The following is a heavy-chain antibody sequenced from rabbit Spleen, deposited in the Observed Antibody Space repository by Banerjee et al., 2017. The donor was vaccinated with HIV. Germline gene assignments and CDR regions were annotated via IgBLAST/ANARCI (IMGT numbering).Heavy chain of an antibody. CDR3: ARDTGTSFSTYGMDL. D-gene: IGHD8-1*01. J-gene: IGHJ6*01. V-gene: IGHV1S40*01. Sequence: QSLEESGGDLVKPGASLTLTCAASGFSFNNNDYICWVRQAPGKGLEWIACSYAGSSGSTYSAIWATGRFTISKTSSTTVTLQMTSLTAADTATYFCARDTGTSFSTYGMDLWGPGTLVTVS. CDR1: GFSFNNNDY. CDR2: SYAGSSGST.